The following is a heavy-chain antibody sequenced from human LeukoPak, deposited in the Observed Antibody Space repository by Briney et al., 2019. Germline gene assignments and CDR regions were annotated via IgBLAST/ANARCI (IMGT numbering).Heavy chain of an antibody. CDR1: GFTFSSYA. V-gene: IGHV3-23*01. CDR2: ISGSGCST. CDR3: ARPIVVVVAATDY. J-gene: IGHJ4*02. Sequence: VGSLRLSCASSGFTFSSYAMSWVRQAPGEGLECFSAISGSGCSTYYADAGQGRLTISRDNSKNTLYLQMNSLRAEDTAVYYCARPIVVVVAATDYWGQGTLVTVSS. D-gene: IGHD2-15*01.